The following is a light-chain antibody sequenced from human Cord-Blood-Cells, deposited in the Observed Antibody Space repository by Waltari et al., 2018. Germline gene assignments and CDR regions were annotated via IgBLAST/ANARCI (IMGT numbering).Light chain of an antibody. V-gene: IGLV3-19*01. J-gene: IGLJ3*02. CDR3: NSRDSSGNHLV. CDR1: SLRSYY. Sequence: SSELTQDPAVSVALGQTVRITCQGDSLRSYYASWYQQNPGQAPVLVIYGKNNRPSGIPHRFSGSSSGNTASLTITGAQAEDEADYYCNSRDSSGNHLVFGGGTKLTVL. CDR2: GKN.